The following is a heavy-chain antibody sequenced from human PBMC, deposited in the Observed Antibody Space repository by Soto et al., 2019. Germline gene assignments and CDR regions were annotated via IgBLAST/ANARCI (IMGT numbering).Heavy chain of an antibody. Sequence: GASVKVSCKASGGTFSSYAISWVRQAPGQGLEWMGGIIPIFGTANYAQKFQGRVTITADESTSTAYMELSSLRSEDTAVYYCARDGTVHYGSGSYYSYYYYGMDVWGQGTTVTVSS. D-gene: IGHD3-10*01. V-gene: IGHV1-69*13. CDR1: GGTFSSYA. CDR3: ARDGTVHYGSGSYYSYYYYGMDV. CDR2: IIPIFGTA. J-gene: IGHJ6*02.